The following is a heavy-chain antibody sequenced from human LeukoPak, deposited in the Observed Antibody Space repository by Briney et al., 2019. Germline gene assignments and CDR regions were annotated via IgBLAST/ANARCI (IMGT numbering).Heavy chain of an antibody. J-gene: IGHJ4*02. Sequence: SETLSLTCTVSGGSISSGDYYWSWIRQPPGKGLEWIGYIYYSGSTYYNPSLKSRVTISVDTSKNQFSLKLSSVTATDTAVYYCARTDYYDAWYFDYWGQGTLVTVSS. CDR3: ARTDYYDAWYFDY. CDR1: GGSISSGDYY. V-gene: IGHV4-30-4*01. D-gene: IGHD3-22*01. CDR2: IYYSGST.